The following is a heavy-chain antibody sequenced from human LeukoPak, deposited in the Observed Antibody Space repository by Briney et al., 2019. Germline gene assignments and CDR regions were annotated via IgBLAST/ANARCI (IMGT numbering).Heavy chain of an antibody. V-gene: IGHV4-34*01. CDR2: INHSGST. CDR1: GGSFSGYY. CDR3: ARTPRRYIYKAFDI. D-gene: IGHD5-18*01. J-gene: IGHJ3*02. Sequence: SETLSLTCAVYGGSFSGYYWSWIRQPPGDGLEWIGEINHSGSTNYNPSLKSRVTISVDTSKNQFSLKLSSVTAADTAVYYCARTPRRYIYKAFDIWGQGTMVTVSS.